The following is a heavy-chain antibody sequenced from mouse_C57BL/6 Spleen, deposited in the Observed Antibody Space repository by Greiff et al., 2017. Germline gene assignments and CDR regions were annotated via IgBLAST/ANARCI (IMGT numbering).Heavy chain of an antibody. Sequence: VQLQQSGAELVRPGASVKLSCKASGYTFTDYYINWVKQRPGQGLEWIARIYPGSGNTYYNEKFKGKATLTAEKSSSTAYMQLSSLTSEDAAVYFCAINSYSDYWSQGTTLTVSS. CDR1: GYTFTDYY. CDR2: IYPGSGNT. CDR3: AINSYSDY. V-gene: IGHV1-76*01. J-gene: IGHJ2*01.